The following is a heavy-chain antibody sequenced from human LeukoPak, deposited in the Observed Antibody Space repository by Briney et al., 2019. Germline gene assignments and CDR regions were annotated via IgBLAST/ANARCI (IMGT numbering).Heavy chain of an antibody. CDR2: INPNSGGT. Sequence: ASVKVSCKTSGYSFTDYYMHWERQARGHGLEWMGWINPNSGGTSSAQKFQGRVTMTRDTSITTVYMEVSWLTSDDTAIYYCARADRLHGGPYLIGPWGQGTLVTVSS. CDR1: GYSFTDYY. D-gene: IGHD2-21*01. CDR3: ARADRLHGGPYLIGP. J-gene: IGHJ5*02. V-gene: IGHV1-2*02.